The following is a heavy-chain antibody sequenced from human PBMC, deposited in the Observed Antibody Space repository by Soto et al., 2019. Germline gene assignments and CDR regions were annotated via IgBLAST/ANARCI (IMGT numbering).Heavy chain of an antibody. J-gene: IGHJ4*02. Sequence: SETLSLTCTVSGGSISSYYWSWIRQPPGKGLEWIGYIYYSGSTNYNPSLKSRVTISVDTSKNQFSLKLSSVTAADTAGYYCARLLVVLAAMGRVYYFDYWGQGTLFTVSS. CDR3: ARLLVVLAAMGRVYYFDY. V-gene: IGHV4-59*08. CDR1: GGSISSYY. D-gene: IGHD2-2*01. CDR2: IYYSGST.